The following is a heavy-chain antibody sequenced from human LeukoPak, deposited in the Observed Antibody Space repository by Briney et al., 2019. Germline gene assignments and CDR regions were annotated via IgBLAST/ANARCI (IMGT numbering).Heavy chain of an antibody. Sequence: GGSLRLSCAASGFIFSAYGMHWVRQAPSEGLEWVAYIRHDESRTFYADSVKGRFTISRDDSKNTLYLQMHILRAEDTALYYCAKPVIPSSYQETYYMDVWGKGTTVTVS. CDR2: IRHDESRT. CDR1: GFIFSAYG. CDR3: AKPVIPSSYQETYYMDV. D-gene: IGHD2-21*01. V-gene: IGHV3-30*02. J-gene: IGHJ6*03.